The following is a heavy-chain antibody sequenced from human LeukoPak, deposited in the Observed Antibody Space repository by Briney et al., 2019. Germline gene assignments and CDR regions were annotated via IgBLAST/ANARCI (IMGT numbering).Heavy chain of an antibody. Sequence: SGGSLRLSCATSGLTFTSAWLTWVRQAPGKGLEWVGRIKSKSVGETTDYAAPVKGRFTISRDDSENTLYLQMNSLKTEDTAVYYCTTHSGNDLRSWGQGTLATVSS. CDR3: TTHSGNDLRS. D-gene: IGHD5-12*01. CDR2: IKSKSVGETT. J-gene: IGHJ5*02. V-gene: IGHV3-15*01. CDR1: GLTFTSAW.